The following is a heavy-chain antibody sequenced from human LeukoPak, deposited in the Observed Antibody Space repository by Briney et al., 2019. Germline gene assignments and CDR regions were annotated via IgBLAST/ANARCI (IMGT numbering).Heavy chain of an antibody. Sequence: PSETLSLTCTVSGASIRSYYWRWIRQSPGKGLEWIGSITYSGNTELNPSLRSRVTMSSDPPKSQFSLKLSSVTTADTALYYCAQQVVGTSNSFDMWGQGTMVTVSS. J-gene: IGHJ3*02. CDR2: ITYSGNT. CDR1: GASIRSYY. CDR3: AQQVVGTSNSFDM. D-gene: IGHD2-15*01. V-gene: IGHV4-59*01.